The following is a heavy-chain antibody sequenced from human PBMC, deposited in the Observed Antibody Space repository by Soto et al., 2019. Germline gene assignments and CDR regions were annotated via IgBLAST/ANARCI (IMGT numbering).Heavy chain of an antibody. V-gene: IGHV4-61*01. J-gene: IGHJ3*02. CDR1: GGSVSSGNYY. D-gene: IGHD3-10*01. Sequence: SETLSLTCTVSGGSVSSGNYYWSWIRQPPGKGLEWIGYFYYTGNINYNPSLKSRVTIFIDASKNQFSLRLSSVTAADTAVYYCARNYGLGAFDIWGQGTMVTVSS. CDR3: ARNYGLGAFDI. CDR2: FYYTGNI.